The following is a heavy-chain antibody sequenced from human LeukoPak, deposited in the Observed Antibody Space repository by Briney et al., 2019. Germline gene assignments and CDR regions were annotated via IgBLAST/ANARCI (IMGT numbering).Heavy chain of an antibody. CDR3: AEGSSGWYDAFDI. Sequence: ASVKVSCKASGYTFTGYYMHWVRQAPGQGLEWMGRINPNGGGTNYAQKFQGRVTMTRDTSISTAYMELSRLRSDDTAVYYCAEGSSGWYDAFDIWGQGTMVTVSS. CDR1: GYTFTGYY. J-gene: IGHJ3*02. V-gene: IGHV1-2*06. CDR2: INPNGGGT. D-gene: IGHD6-19*01.